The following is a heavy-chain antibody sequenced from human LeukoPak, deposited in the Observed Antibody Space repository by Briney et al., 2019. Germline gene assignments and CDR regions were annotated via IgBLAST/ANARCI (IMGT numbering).Heavy chain of an antibody. CDR2: IKSKTDGGTT. CDR1: GFTVSSNY. D-gene: IGHD5-12*01. J-gene: IGHJ4*02. Sequence: GGSLRLSCAASGFTVSSNYMSWVRQAPGKGLEWVGRIKSKTDGGTTDYAAPVKGRFTISRDDSKNTLYLQMNSLKTEDTAVYYCTTDLNVGYSGYEEWYWGQGTLVTVSS. CDR3: TTDLNVGYSGYEEWY. V-gene: IGHV3-15*01.